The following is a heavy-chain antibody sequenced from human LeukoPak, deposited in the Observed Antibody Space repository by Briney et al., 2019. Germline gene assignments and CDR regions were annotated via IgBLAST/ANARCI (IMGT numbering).Heavy chain of an antibody. CDR1: GFPFSSYA. D-gene: IGHD2-15*01. J-gene: IGHJ6*02. CDR2: ISDSGGNT. CDR3: GLGYSFGPYGMDV. Sequence: GGSLTLSCSPSGFPFSSYAMHWARQAPGKGLEYVSAISDSGGNTYHADSVKGRLTISRDNSKNTLYLQMSSLRAEDTAVYFCGLGYSFGPYGMDVWGQGTTVTVSS. V-gene: IGHV3-64D*09.